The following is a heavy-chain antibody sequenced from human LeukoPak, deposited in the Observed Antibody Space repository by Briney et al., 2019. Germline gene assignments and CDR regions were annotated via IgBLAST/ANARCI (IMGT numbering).Heavy chain of an antibody. CDR3: AREVYSGYDKFDY. J-gene: IGHJ4*02. D-gene: IGHD5-12*01. Sequence: ASVKVSCKASGGTFSSYAISWVRQAPGQGLGWMGGIIPIFGTANYAQKFQGRVTITADESTSTAYMELSSLRSEDTAVYYCAREVYSGYDKFDYWGQGTLVTVSS. CDR2: IIPIFGTA. CDR1: GGTFSSYA. V-gene: IGHV1-69*13.